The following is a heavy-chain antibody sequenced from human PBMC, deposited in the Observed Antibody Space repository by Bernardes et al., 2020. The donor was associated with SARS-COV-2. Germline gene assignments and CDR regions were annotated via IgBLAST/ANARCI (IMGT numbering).Heavy chain of an antibody. D-gene: IGHD3-16*01. CDR2: INSDGSRT. CDR3: VRGTGNYGDWDC. V-gene: IGHV3-74*01. CDR1: GFTFTNYW. Sequence: GGSLRLSCAVSGFTFTNYWMHWVRQAPGKRLVWVSRINSDGSRTNYADSVKGRFTISRDNARNTLYLQMNDLRDEDTALYYCVRGTGNYGDWDCWGQGTLVTVSS. J-gene: IGHJ4*02.